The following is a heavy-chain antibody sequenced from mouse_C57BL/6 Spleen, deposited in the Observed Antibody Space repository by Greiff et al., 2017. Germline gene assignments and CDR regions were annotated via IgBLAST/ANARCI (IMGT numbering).Heavy chain of an antibody. Sequence: QVQLQQSGAELVKPGASVKISCKASGYTFTSYWMHWVKQRPGQGLEWIGEIDPSDSYTNYNQKFKGKSTLTVDKSSSTAYMQLSSLTSEDSAVYYCARYDPWYFDVWGTGTTVTVSS. D-gene: IGHD2-3*01. J-gene: IGHJ1*03. V-gene: IGHV1-69*01. CDR2: IDPSDSYT. CDR1: GYTFTSYW. CDR3: ARYDPWYFDV.